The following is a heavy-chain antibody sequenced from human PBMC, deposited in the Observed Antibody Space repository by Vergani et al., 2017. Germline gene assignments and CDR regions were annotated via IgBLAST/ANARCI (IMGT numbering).Heavy chain of an antibody. D-gene: IGHD4-17*01. CDR1: GFTFSSYS. CDR3: ARWTTVTTTVYYYGMDV. CDR2: ISSSSCYI. J-gene: IGHJ6*02. V-gene: IGHV3-21*01. Sequence: EVQLVESGGGLVKPGGSLRLSCAASGFTFSSYSMNWVRQAPGKGLEWVSSISSSSCYIYYADSVKGRFPISRDNAKNSLYLQMNSLRAEDTAVYYCARWTTVTTTVYYYGMDVWVQRTTVTVSS.